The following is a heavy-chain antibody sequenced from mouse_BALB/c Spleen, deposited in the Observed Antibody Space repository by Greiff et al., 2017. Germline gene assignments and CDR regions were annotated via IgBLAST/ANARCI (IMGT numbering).Heavy chain of an antibody. CDR2: IRSKSNNYAT. CDR1: GFTFNTYA. J-gene: IGHJ4*01. V-gene: IGHV10-1*02. CDR3: VIGYYAMDY. Sequence: EVQLVESGGGLVQPKGSLKLSCAASGFTFNTYAMNWVRQAPGKGLEWAARIRSKSNNYATYYADSVKDRFTISRDDSQSMLYLQMNNLKTEDTAMYYCVIGYYAMDYWGQGTSVTVSS.